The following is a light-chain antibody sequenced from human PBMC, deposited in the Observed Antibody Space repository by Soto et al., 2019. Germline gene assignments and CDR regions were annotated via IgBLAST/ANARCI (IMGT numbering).Light chain of an antibody. Sequence: VMTQSPATLSMSPGESATLSCTTSRSIFSNLAWYQQTPGQPPRLPIYGVSSRATGTPARFSGSGSETAFTLTISSLQAEESAVYYGLQYNGWPQTFGQGTKVEIK. V-gene: IGKV3D-15*01. CDR3: LQYNGWPQT. J-gene: IGKJ1*01. CDR2: GVS. CDR1: RSIFSN.